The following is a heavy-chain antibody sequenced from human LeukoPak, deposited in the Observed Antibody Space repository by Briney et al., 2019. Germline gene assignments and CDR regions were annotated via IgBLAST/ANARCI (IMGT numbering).Heavy chain of an antibody. D-gene: IGHD2-8*01. CDR1: GGSFSGYY. Sequence: SQTLSLTCAVYGGSFSGYYWSWIRQPPGKGLEWIGEINHSGSTNYNPSLKSRVTISVDTSKNQFSLKLSSVTAADTAVYYCARLGVTDAFDIWSQGTMVTVSS. J-gene: IGHJ3*02. CDR3: ARLGVTDAFDI. V-gene: IGHV4-34*01. CDR2: INHSGST.